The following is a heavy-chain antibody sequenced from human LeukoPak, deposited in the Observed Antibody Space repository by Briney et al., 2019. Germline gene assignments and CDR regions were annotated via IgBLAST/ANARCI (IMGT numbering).Heavy chain of an antibody. V-gene: IGHV1-24*01. J-gene: IGHJ4*02. CDR1: GYTLTEIS. CDR2: FDREDGET. CDR3: ATVGYSYGAFDY. D-gene: IGHD5-18*01. Sequence: ASVKVSCKVSGYTLTEISLHWVRQAPGKGLEWMGGFDREDGETMYAQKFQGRVTMTEDTSTDTALMELSSLRSEDTAVYYCATVGYSYGAFDYWGQGTLVIVSS.